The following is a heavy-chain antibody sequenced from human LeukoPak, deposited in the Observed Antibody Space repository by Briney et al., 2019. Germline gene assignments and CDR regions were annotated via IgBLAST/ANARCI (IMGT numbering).Heavy chain of an antibody. J-gene: IGHJ4*02. CDR3: ASSSSSDY. CDR1: GFTFSSYG. Sequence: GGSLRLSCAASGFTFSSYGMHWVRQAPGKGLEWVAVISYDGSNKYYADSVKGRFTISRDNSKNTLYLQMNSLRAEDTAVYYCASSSSSDYWGQGTLVTVSS. CDR2: ISYDGSNK. D-gene: IGHD6-6*01. V-gene: IGHV3-30*03.